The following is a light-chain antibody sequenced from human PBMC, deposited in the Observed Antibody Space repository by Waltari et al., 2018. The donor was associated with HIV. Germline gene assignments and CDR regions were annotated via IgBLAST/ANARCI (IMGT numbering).Light chain of an antibody. CDR1: SGSIASNY. V-gene: IGLV6-57*01. CDR3: QSYDTKNHWV. Sequence: FMLTQPHSVSGSAGKTVTISCTRDSGSIASNYVQWLQQRPGSSPRTLIYEDNQRPSGVSDRFSCYVDSASNSASLTISGLRTDDEADYYWQSYDTKNHWVFGGGSRLTVL. J-gene: IGLJ3*02. CDR2: EDN.